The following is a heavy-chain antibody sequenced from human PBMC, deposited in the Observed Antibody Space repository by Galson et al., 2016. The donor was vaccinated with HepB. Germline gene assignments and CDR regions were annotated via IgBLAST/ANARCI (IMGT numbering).Heavy chain of an antibody. Sequence: QSGAEVKKPGESLKISCRGSGFNFNTHWIAWVHQMPGKGLEWMGIIYPGDSDTRYGPSFRGQVTISADKSINTAYLQWRSLKASDTALYYCARAQALGFKTSHRGQWGQGTLVSVSS. CDR3: ARAQALGFKTSHRGQ. CDR1: GFNFNTHW. J-gene: IGHJ4*02. D-gene: IGHD5-24*01. V-gene: IGHV5-51*07. CDR2: IYPGDSDT.